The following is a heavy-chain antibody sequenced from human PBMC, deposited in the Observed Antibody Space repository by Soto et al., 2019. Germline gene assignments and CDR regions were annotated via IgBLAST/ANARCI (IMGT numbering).Heavy chain of an antibody. Sequence: QVQLQESGPGLVKPSQTLSLTCTVSGGSISSGDYYWSWIRQPPGKGLEWIGYIYYSGSTYYNPSLKRRVTISVDTSKNQFSLKLSSVTAADTAVYYCARGLDTAMGWGEVWFDPWGQGTLVTVSS. CDR3: ARGLDTAMGWGEVWFDP. D-gene: IGHD5-18*01. CDR2: IYYSGST. J-gene: IGHJ5*02. CDR1: GGSISSGDYY. V-gene: IGHV4-30-4*01.